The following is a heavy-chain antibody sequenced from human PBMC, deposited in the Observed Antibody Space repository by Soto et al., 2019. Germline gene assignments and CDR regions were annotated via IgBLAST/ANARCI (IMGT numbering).Heavy chain of an antibody. Sequence: EVQLVESGGGLVQPGGSLKLSCAASGFTFSGSAMHWVRQASGKGLEWVGRIRSKANSYATAYAASVKGRLTISREDSKNTAYRQRNTLKTEDTAVYYCTRLIPDYYYYYGMDVWGQGTTVTVSS. J-gene: IGHJ6*02. CDR3: TRLIPDYYYYYGMDV. CDR1: GFTFSGSA. CDR2: IRSKANSYAT. D-gene: IGHD2-2*01. V-gene: IGHV3-73*02.